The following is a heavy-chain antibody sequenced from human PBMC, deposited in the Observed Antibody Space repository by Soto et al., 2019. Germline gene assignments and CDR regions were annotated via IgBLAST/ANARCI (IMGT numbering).Heavy chain of an antibody. J-gene: IGHJ4*02. V-gene: IGHV4-34*01. CDR2: INHSGST. D-gene: IGHD3-22*01. CDR1: GGSFSGYY. Sequence: SETRSLTCAVYGGSFSGYYWSWIRQPPGKGLEWIGEINHSGSTNYNPSLKSRVTISVDTSKNQFSLKLSSVTAADTAVYYCARATYYYDSSGYYYLDYWGQGTLVTVSS. CDR3: ARATYYYDSSGYYYLDY.